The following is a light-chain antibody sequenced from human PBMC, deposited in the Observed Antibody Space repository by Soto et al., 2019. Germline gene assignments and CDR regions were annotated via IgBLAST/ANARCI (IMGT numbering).Light chain of an antibody. CDR3: QQLSSYPLT. CDR2: DAS. J-gene: IGKJ4*01. V-gene: IGKV3-11*01. CDR1: QSVSSY. Sequence: EIVLTQSPATLSLSPGERATLSCRASQSVSSYLAWYQQKPGQAPRLLIYDASSRATGIPDRFSGGGSGTDFTLTISRLEPEDFAVYYCQQLSSYPLTFGGGSKVDIK.